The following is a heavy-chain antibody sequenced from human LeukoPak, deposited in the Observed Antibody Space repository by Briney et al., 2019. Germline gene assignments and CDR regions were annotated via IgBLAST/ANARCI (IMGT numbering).Heavy chain of an antibody. CDR1: GFTVSSNY. Sequence: GGSLRLSCAASGFTVSSNYMSWVRQAPGKGLEWVSVIYSDGNTYYADSVKGRFTISRDNSKNTLYLQMNSLRAEDTAVYYCARDFSGRGDAFDIWGQGAMVTVSS. CDR2: IYSDGNT. V-gene: IGHV3-53*01. J-gene: IGHJ3*02. D-gene: IGHD1-26*01. CDR3: ARDFSGRGDAFDI.